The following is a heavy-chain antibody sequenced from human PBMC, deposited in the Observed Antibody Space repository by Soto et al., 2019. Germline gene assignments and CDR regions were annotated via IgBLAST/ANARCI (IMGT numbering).Heavy chain of an antibody. J-gene: IGHJ6*02. V-gene: IGHV4-59*13. CDR1: GASIRHFY. CDR2: TYYGGST. CDR3: ARLSSSYGSGSYRYYALDV. Sequence: QVQLQGSGPGLLKPSETLSLTCTVSGASIRHFYWGWIRHPPGKGLEWIGYTYYGGSTNYSPSLQSRVTISVDTSKNQFSLNLRSVTAADTAIYYCARLSSSYGSGSYRYYALDVWGHGTTVTVSS. D-gene: IGHD3-10*01.